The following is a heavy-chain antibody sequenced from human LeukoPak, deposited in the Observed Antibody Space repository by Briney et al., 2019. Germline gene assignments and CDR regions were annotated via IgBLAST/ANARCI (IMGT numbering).Heavy chain of an antibody. J-gene: IGHJ5*02. D-gene: IGHD4-17*01. CDR2: INPSGGST. Sequence: ASVKVSCKASGYTFTGYYMHWVRQAPGQGLEWMGWINPSGGSTNYAQKFQGRVTMTRDTSTSTVYMELSSLRSEDTAVYYCARDSTVTTFRGCVDPWGQGTLVTVSS. CDR3: ARDSTVTTFRGCVDP. CDR1: GYTFTGYY. V-gene: IGHV1-46*01.